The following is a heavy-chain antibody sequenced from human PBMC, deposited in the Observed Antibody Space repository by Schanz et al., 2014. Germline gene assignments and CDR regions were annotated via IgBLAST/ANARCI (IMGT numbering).Heavy chain of an antibody. CDR1: GFSFSTHW. V-gene: IGHV3-20*04. CDR3: AMGGYQLHH. CDR2: MSWNAGSL. Sequence: EVQLVESGGGLVQPGGSLRLSCAASGFSFSTHWMAWVRQAPGKGLEWVSGMSWNAGSLGYGDSVKGRFTISRDNAKNSLYLQMNSLRVEDTAVYYCAMGGYQLHHWGQGTLVTVSS. J-gene: IGHJ4*02. D-gene: IGHD1-7*01.